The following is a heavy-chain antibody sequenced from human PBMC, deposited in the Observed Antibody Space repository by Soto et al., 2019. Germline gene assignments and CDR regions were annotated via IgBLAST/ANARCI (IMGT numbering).Heavy chain of an antibody. J-gene: IGHJ5*02. V-gene: IGHV4-39*01. D-gene: IGHD1-7*01. CDR2: IYYSGST. CDR3: ARVWLELRGAQAFLIGWFDP. Sequence: SETLSLTCTVSGGSISSSSYYWGWIRQPPGKGLEWIGSIYYSGSTYYNPSLKSRVTISVDTSKNQFSLKLSSVTAADTAVYYCARVWLELRGAQAFLIGWFDPWGQGTLVTVSS. CDR1: GGSISSSSYY.